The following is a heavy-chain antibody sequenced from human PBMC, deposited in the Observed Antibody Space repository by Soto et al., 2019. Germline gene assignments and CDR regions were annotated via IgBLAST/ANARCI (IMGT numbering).Heavy chain of an antibody. CDR1: GGSISSSSYY. Sequence: QLQLQESGPGLVKPSETLSLTCTVSGGSISSSSYYWGWIRQPPGKGLEWIGSIYYSGSTYYNPSLKSRVTISVDTSKNQFSLKLSSVTAADTAVYYCANTGIAVAGTPAWAFDIWGQGTMVTVSS. D-gene: IGHD6-19*01. CDR2: IYYSGST. V-gene: IGHV4-39*01. J-gene: IGHJ3*02. CDR3: ANTGIAVAGTPAWAFDI.